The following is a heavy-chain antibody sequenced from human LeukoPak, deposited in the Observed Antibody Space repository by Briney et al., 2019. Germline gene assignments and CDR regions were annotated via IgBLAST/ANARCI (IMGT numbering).Heavy chain of an antibody. CDR3: AKDPMTTVTTVDSD. Sequence: GGSLRLSCAASGFTFSSYGMHWVRQAPGKGLEWVSSISSSDNSTYYADSVEGRFTISRDNSKNTLYLQMNSLRAEDTAVYYCAKDPMTTVTTVDSDWGQGTLVTVSS. J-gene: IGHJ4*02. CDR1: GFTFSSYG. V-gene: IGHV3-23*01. D-gene: IGHD4-17*01. CDR2: ISSSDNST.